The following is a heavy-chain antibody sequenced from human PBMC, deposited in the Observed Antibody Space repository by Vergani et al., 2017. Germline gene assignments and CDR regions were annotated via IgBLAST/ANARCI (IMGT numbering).Heavy chain of an antibody. Sequence: QVQLVQSGAEVKKPGASVKVSCKASGYTFTSYGISWVRQAPGQGLEWMGWISAYNGNTNYAQKLQGRVTMTTDTSTSTAYMELRSLRADDTAVYYCARDSPWELLCNHYYYGMDVWGQGTTVTVSS. CDR3: ARDSPWELLCNHYYYGMDV. CDR1: GYTFTSYG. V-gene: IGHV1-18*01. CDR2: ISAYNGNT. D-gene: IGHD1-26*01. J-gene: IGHJ6*02.